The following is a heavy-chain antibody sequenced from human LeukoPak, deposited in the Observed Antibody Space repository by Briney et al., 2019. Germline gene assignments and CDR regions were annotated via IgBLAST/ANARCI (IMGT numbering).Heavy chain of an antibody. CDR2: ISYDGIMAFISFDGSNR. J-gene: IGHJ6*02. CDR3: AKGLGLRAYHYYGMDV. V-gene: IGHV3-30*18. CDR1: RFTFSNYG. Sequence: GGSLRLSCAASRFTFSNYGMHWVRQAPGKGLEWVAFISYDGIMAFISFDGSNRHYVDSAKGRFTISRDNSKNTLYLQMNSLRAEDTAVYYCAKGLGLRAYHYYGMDVWGQGTTVTVSS. D-gene: IGHD3-10*01.